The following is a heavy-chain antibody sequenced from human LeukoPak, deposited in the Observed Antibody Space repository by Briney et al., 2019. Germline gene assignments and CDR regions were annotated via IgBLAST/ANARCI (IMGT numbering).Heavy chain of an antibody. CDR3: ARLVGAVYYYYGMDV. Sequence: GKPLKISCKGSGYSFTSYWISWVRQMPGKGLEWLGRIDPSDSYTNYSPSFQGHVTISADKSISTAYLQWSSLKASDTAMYYCARLVGAVYYYYGMDVWGQGTTVTVSS. D-gene: IGHD1-26*01. V-gene: IGHV5-10-1*01. CDR1: GYSFTSYW. J-gene: IGHJ6*02. CDR2: IDPSDSYT.